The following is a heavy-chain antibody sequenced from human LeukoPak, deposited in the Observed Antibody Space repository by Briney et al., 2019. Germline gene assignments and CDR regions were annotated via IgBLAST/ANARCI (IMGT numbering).Heavy chain of an antibody. CDR1: GYTFTSYY. J-gene: IGHJ4*02. D-gene: IGHD4-17*01. CDR3: ARDPDGDYVGGVPDY. Sequence: ASVKVSCKASGYTFTSYYMHWVRQAPGQGLEWMGIINPSGGSTSYAQKFQGRVTMTRDMSTSTVYMELSSLRSEDTAVYYCARDPDGDYVGGVPDYWGQGTLATVSS. CDR2: INPSGGST. V-gene: IGHV1-46*01.